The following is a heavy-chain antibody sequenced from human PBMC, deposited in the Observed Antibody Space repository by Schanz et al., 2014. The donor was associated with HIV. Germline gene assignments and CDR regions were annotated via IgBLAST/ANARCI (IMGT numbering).Heavy chain of an antibody. CDR1: GFIFRDYA. CDR2: ISYDRSHK. D-gene: IGHD4-4*01. J-gene: IGHJ6*02. V-gene: IGHV3-30*04. CDR3: ARVEGPPTFYYYYYGSDV. Sequence: QVPLVESGGGVVQPGRSLRLSCAGSGFIFRDYALHWVRQAPGKGLEWVAVISYDRSHKYYADSVKGRFTISRDNSKNTLFLQMNSLRAEDTAVYYCARVEGPPTFYYYYYGSDVWGQGTAVTVSS.